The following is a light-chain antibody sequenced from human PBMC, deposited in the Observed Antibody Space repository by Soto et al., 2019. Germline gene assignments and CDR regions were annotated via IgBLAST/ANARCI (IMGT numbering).Light chain of an antibody. Sequence: EVVLTQSPGTLSLSPGERATLSCMASQSVTSNYLAWSQQKPGQAPRLLVYGASTRATGVPARFSGSGSGTEFTLTITSLQSEDFAVYYCQQYIYWPWTFGQGTKVDI. J-gene: IGKJ1*01. CDR3: QQYIYWPWT. CDR1: QSVTSN. CDR2: GAS. V-gene: IGKV3D-15*01.